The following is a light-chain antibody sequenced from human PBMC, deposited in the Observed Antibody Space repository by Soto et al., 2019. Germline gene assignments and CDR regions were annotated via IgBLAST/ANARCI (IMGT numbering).Light chain of an antibody. CDR3: QQYKIWPPA. CDR1: QTISNS. V-gene: IGKV3-15*01. CDR2: DAS. Sequence: EIVMTQSPATLSVSPGEGATLSCRASQTISNSLAWYQQKPGQAPRLLIYDASALPTDIPTRFSGSGYGTEFTLTISSLQSEDFAFYFCQQYKIWPPAFGQGTKLEMK. J-gene: IGKJ1*01.